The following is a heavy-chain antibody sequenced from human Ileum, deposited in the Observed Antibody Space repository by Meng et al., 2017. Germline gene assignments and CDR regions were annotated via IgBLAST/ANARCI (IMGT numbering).Heavy chain of an antibody. Sequence: QVQLVESGGGVGQPGRSLRRAGAAAGCTFSNYAMHWVRQAPGKGLEWVAVTSYDGSKKYYVDSVKGRFTISRDNSKDTLYLQMNSLRAEDTAVYYCARALLSYYYNSSGYYTNFDYWGQGTLVTVSS. V-gene: IGHV3-30*03. D-gene: IGHD3-22*01. J-gene: IGHJ4*01. CDR2: TSYDGSKK. CDR3: ARALLSYYYNSSGYYTNFDY. CDR1: GCTFSNYA.